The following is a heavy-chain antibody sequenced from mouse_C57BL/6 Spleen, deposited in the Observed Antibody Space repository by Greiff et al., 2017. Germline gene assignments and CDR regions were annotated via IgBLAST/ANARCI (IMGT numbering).Heavy chain of an antibody. J-gene: IGHJ3*01. CDR1: GFTFSDYY. V-gene: IGHV5-16*01. Sequence: EVKLVESEGGLVQPGSSMKLSCTASGFTFSDYYMAWVRQVPEKGLEWFANINYDGSSTYYLDSLKSRFIFSRDNAKNILYLQMSRLKSEDTATYYCARALYYGSSHPFAYWGQGTLVTVSA. CDR2: INYDGSST. D-gene: IGHD1-1*01. CDR3: ARALYYGSSHPFAY.